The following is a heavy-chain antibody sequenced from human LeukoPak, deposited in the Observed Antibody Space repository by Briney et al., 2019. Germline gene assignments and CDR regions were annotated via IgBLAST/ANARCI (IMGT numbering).Heavy chain of an antibody. J-gene: IGHJ4*02. CDR2: INTDGSTT. Sequence: GGSLRLSCAASGFTFSNYWMHWVRQPLGQGLVWVSRINTDGSTTTYADSVEGRFTISKDNAKSTLYLQMNSLRAEDTAVYYCARDAKYSSGLSQWGQGTLVTVSS. CDR3: ARDAKYSSGLSQ. D-gene: IGHD6-19*01. V-gene: IGHV3-74*03. CDR1: GFTFSNYW.